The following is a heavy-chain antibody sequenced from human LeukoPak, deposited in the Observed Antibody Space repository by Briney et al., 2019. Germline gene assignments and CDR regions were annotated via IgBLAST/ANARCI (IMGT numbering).Heavy chain of an antibody. CDR1: GGSISSADYF. Sequence: SQTLSLTCTVSGGSISSADYFWSWIRQPPEKGLEWIGYIYYSGSTYYNPSLKSRVTISVDTSKNQFSLKLSSVTAADTAVYYCARVPGRYYDSSGYYSNDAFDIWGQGTMVTVSS. CDR3: ARVPGRYYDSSGYYSNDAFDI. D-gene: IGHD3-22*01. V-gene: IGHV4-30-4*01. J-gene: IGHJ3*02. CDR2: IYYSGST.